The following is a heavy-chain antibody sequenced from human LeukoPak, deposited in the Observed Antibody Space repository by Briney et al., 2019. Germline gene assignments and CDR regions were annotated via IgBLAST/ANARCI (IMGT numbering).Heavy chain of an antibody. CDR2: INPNSGGT. Sequence: ASVKVSCKASGYTFTGYYMHWVRQAPGQGLEWMGWINPNSGGTNYAQKFQGRVTTTRDLSTTTDYMELSSLKSDDTAVYYCARDNSMHERGWWFDPWGQGTLVTVSS. V-gene: IGHV1-2*02. CDR3: ARDNSMHERGWWFDP. CDR1: GYTFTGYY. D-gene: IGHD4-23*01. J-gene: IGHJ5*02.